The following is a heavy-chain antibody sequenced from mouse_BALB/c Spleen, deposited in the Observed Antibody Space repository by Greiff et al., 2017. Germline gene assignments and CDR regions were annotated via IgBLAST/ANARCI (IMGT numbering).Heavy chain of an antibody. D-gene: IGHD2-3*01. Sequence: QVQLQQPGAELVKPGASVKLSCKASGYTFTSYWMHWVKQRPGQGLEWIGEIDPSDSYTNYNQKFKGKATLTVDKSSSTAYMQLSSLTSEDSAVYYCARGGTMRVSFAYWGQGTLVTVSA. V-gene: IGHV1-69*02. CDR3: ARGGTMRVSFAY. J-gene: IGHJ3*01. CDR1: GYTFTSYW. CDR2: IDPSDSYT.